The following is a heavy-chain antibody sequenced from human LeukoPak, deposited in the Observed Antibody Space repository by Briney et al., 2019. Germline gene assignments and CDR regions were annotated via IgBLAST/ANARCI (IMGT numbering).Heavy chain of an antibody. CDR1: GGSISNSGGFY. J-gene: IGHJ4*02. CDR3: ARISRSSGGFYY. CDR2: ISYRGST. V-gene: IGHV4-31*02. D-gene: IGHD2-15*01. Sequence: SETLSLTCTVSGGSISNSGGFYWSWIRQHPGNGLEWIGFISYRGSTYYNPSLKSRVSMSVDTSRSQFSLRLTSMTDEDTTVYYCARISRSSGGFYYWGQGSLVTVSS.